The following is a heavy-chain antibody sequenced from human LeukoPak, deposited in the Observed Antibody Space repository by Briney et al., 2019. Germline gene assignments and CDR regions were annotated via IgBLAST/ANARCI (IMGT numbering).Heavy chain of an antibody. CDR2: IFYSGST. CDR3: ARGHQTYSDFWSGHLDYFDS. D-gene: IGHD3-3*01. V-gene: IGHV4-39*01. CDR1: GDSISSSSYY. Sequence: PSETLSLTCTVSGDSISSSSYYWGWIRQPPGKGLEWIGSIFYSGSTYYNPSLKSRVTISVDTSKNQFSLKLSSVTAADTAVYYCARGHQTYSDFWSGHLDYFDSWGQGTLVTVSS. J-gene: IGHJ4*02.